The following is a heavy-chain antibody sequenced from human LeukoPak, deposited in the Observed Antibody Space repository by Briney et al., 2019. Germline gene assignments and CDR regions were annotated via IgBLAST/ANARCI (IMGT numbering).Heavy chain of an antibody. CDR1: GYSFTSNY. CDR3: ARDQEAFDY. V-gene: IGHV1-46*01. Sequence: ASVKVSCKASGYSFTSNYIHWVRQAPGQGLEWMGMIYPRDGSTSYAQKFQGRVTVTRDTSTSTVHMELGGLRSEDTAVYYCARDQEAFDYWSQGTLVTVSS. CDR2: IYPRDGST. J-gene: IGHJ4*02.